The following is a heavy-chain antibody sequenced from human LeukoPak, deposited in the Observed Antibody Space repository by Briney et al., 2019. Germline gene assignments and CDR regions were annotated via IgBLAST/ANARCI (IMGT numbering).Heavy chain of an antibody. Sequence: SVKVSCKASGGTFSSYAISWVRQAPGQGLEWMGRIIPILGIANYAQKFQGRVTITVDESTSTAYMELSSLRSEDTAVYYCARENIVVVPAAKRTYYFDYWGQGTLVTVSS. CDR2: IIPILGIA. CDR3: ARENIVVVPAAKRTYYFDY. V-gene: IGHV1-69*04. J-gene: IGHJ4*02. D-gene: IGHD2-2*01. CDR1: GGTFSSYA.